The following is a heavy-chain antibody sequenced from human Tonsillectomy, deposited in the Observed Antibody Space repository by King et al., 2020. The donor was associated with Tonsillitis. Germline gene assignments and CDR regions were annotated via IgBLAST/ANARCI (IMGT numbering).Heavy chain of an antibody. CDR2: ISYGGSNN. J-gene: IGHJ2*01. V-gene: IGHV3-30-3*01. CDR1: GFTFSNYA. D-gene: IGHD2-21*02. CDR3: ARDSVTPLMAYCGGDCYSIHWYRDL. Sequence: VQLVESGGGVVQPGRSLRLSCAASGFTFSNYAMHWVRQAPGKGLEWVAGISYGGSNNYYADSVKGRFTISRDNSKNTLYLQMNSLRAEDTAVYYCARDSVTPLMAYCGGDCYSIHWYRDLWGRGPRVTVST.